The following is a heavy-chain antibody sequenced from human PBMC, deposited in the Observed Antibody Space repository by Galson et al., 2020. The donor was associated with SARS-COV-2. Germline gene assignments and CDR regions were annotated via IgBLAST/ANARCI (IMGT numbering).Heavy chain of an antibody. CDR3: ANDEGYGSGWAVGGWH. Sequence: SQTLSLTCSVSGYSISSGYYWGWIRQPPGKGLKWVGSIYHTGSTYYNPSLKSRVTISRDTSKNQFSLRLSSVTVTDTAVYYCANDEGYGSGWAVGGWHGGQGTLVTFSS. D-gene: IGHD6-19*01. V-gene: IGHV4-38-2*02. CDR1: GYSISSGYY. J-gene: IGHJ4*02. CDR2: IYHTGST.